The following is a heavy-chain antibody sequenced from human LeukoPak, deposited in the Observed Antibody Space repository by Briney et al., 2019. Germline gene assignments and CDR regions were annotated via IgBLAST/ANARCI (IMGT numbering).Heavy chain of an antibody. Sequence: ETLFLTGAVYGGSFSGYEGRWIRQPPGKGLEWIGEINHSGSTNYNPSLKSRVTISVDTSKNQFSLKLSSVTAADTAVYYCARGLGPSGHQYCSGGSCVTNCCDHWGQGTLVTVSS. J-gene: IGHJ5*02. V-gene: IGHV4-34*01. CDR2: INHSGST. CDR3: ARGLGPSGHQYCSGGSCVTNCCDH. D-gene: IGHD2-15*01. CDR1: GGSFSGYE.